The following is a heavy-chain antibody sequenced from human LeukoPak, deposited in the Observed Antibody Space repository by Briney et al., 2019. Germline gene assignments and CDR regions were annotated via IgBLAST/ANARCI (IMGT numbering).Heavy chain of an antibody. D-gene: IGHD3-10*01. CDR1: GYTFTSYY. V-gene: IGHV1-69*13. Sequence: SVKVSCKASGYTFTSYYMHWVRQAPGQGLEWMGGIIPIFGTANYAQKFQGRVTITADESTSTAYMELSSLRSEDTAVYYCARGGVTMVRGVIRQNYYYYYMDVWGKGTTVTISS. J-gene: IGHJ6*03. CDR3: ARGGVTMVRGVIRQNYYYYYMDV. CDR2: IIPIFGTA.